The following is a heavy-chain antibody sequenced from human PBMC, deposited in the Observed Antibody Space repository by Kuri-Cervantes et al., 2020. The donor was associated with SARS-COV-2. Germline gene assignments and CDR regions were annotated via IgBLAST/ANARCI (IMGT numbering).Heavy chain of an antibody. D-gene: IGHD3-22*01. J-gene: IGHJ3*02. CDR2: IIPILGTA. CDR3: ATTNDSILLGFDAFDI. Sequence: SVKVSCKASGGTFSSYAISWVRQAPGQGLEWMGGIIPILGTANYAQKFQGRVTITTDESTSTAYMELSSLRSEDTAVYYCATTNDSILLGFDAFDIWGQGTMVTVSS. V-gene: IGHV1-69*05. CDR1: GGTFSSYA.